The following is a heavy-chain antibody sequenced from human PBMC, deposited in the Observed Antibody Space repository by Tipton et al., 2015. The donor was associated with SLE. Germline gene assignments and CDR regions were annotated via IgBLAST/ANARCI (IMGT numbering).Heavy chain of an antibody. J-gene: IGHJ4*02. CDR2: IYHSGST. D-gene: IGHD4/OR15-4a*01. CDR3: ATVWWNRFYFDY. Sequence: TLSLTCAVSGGSISSSNWWSWVRQPPGKGLEWIGEIYHSGSTNYNPSLKSRVTISVDKSKNQFSLKLSSVTAADTAVYYCATVWWNRFYFDYWGQGTLVTVSS. CDR1: GGSISSSNW. V-gene: IGHV4-4*02.